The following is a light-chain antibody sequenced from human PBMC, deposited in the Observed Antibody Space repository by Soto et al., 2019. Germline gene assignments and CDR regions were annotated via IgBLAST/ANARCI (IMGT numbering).Light chain of an antibody. CDR1: SSNIESNY. J-gene: IGLJ3*02. Sequence: QSVLTQPPSASGTPGQRVTISCSGSSSNIESNYVYCYQQLPGSAPKLLIYRNDQRPSGVPDRFSGSKSGTSASLAISGLRSEDEADYYCAAWDDSLSALVFGGGTKLTVL. CDR2: RND. V-gene: IGLV1-47*01. CDR3: AAWDDSLSALV.